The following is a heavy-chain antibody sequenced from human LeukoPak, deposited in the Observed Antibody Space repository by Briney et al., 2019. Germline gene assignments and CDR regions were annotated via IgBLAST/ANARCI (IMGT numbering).Heavy chain of an antibody. J-gene: IGHJ4*02. D-gene: IGHD3-22*01. CDR3: AREGLGYDSSGYYQYYFDY. V-gene: IGHV1-18*01. CDR2: ISAYNGNT. CDR1: GYTFTSYG. Sequence: GASVKVSCKASGYTFTSYGISWVRQAPGQGLEWMGWISAYNGNTNYAQKLQGRVTMTTDTSTSTAYMELRSLRSDDTAVYYCAREGLGYDSSGYYQYYFDYWGQGTLVTVSS.